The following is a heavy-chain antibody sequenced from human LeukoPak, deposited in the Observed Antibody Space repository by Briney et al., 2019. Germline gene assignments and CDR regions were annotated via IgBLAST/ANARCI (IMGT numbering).Heavy chain of an antibody. J-gene: IGHJ4*02. CDR3: AREGDVHNWNDGYYFDH. CDR1: GFTFSSYE. CDR2: ISGSGFAI. D-gene: IGHD1-20*01. V-gene: IGHV3-48*03. Sequence: PGGSLRLSCAASGFTFSSYEMTWVRQAPGKGLEWLSYISGSGFAIYYADSVKGRFTISRDNAKNSLYLQMSSLRAEETAVYYCAREGDVHNWNDGYYFDHWGQGTLVTVSS.